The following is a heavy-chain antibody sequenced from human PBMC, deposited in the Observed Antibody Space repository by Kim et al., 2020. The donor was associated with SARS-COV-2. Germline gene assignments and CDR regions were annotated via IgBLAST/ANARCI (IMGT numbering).Heavy chain of an antibody. CDR1: GFTFSSYS. CDR3: AIDLVRRGGVDV. D-gene: IGHD6-13*01. CDR2: IRSSSNYI. J-gene: IGHJ6*04. Sequence: GGSLRLSCAASGFTFSSYSMTWVRQAPGKGLEWVSSIRSSSNYIYYADSVKGRFTISRDNAKNSLYLHMNSLGAEDTAVYYCAIDLVRRGGVDVWGKGPTVPVSS. V-gene: IGHV3-21*01.